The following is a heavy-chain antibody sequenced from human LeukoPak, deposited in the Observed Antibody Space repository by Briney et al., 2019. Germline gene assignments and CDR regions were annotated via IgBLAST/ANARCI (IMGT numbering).Heavy chain of an antibody. CDR2: IYYSGST. J-gene: IGHJ4*02. V-gene: IGHV4-39*02. Sequence: SETLSLTCTVSGGSISSSSYYWGWIRQPPGKGLEWIGSIYYSGSTYYNPSLKSRVAISVDTSKNQFSLKLSSVTAADTAVYYCAKDRFLSRQGDRSSFDYWGQGTLVTVSS. D-gene: IGHD3-22*01. CDR3: AKDRFLSRQGDRSSFDY. CDR1: GGSISSSSYY.